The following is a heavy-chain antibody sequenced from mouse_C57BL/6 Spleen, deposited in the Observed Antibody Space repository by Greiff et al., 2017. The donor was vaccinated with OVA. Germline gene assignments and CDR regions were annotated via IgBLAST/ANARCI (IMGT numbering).Heavy chain of an antibody. Sequence: EVKLMESGPELVKPGASVKISCKASGYSFTDYNMNWVKQSNGKSLEWIGVINPNYGTTSYNQKFKGKATLTVDQSSSTAYMQLNSLTSEDSAVYYCARGDYYGSRSYAMDYWGQGTSVTVSS. V-gene: IGHV1-39*01. CDR2: INPNYGTT. CDR3: ARGDYYGSRSYAMDY. CDR1: GYSFTDYN. D-gene: IGHD1-1*01. J-gene: IGHJ4*01.